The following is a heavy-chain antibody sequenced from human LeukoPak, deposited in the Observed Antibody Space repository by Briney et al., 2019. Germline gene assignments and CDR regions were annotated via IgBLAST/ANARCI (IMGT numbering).Heavy chain of an antibody. CDR1: GYTFTSYG. D-gene: IGHD2-2*01. J-gene: IGHJ5*02. CDR3: ARYCSSTSCYYNWFDP. Sequence: ASVKVSCKASGYTFTSYGISWVRQAPGQGLEWMGRISAYNGNTNYAQKLQGRVTMTTDTSTSTAYMELRSLRSDDTAVYYCARYCSSTSCYYNWFDPWGQGTLVTVSS. V-gene: IGHV1-18*01. CDR2: ISAYNGNT.